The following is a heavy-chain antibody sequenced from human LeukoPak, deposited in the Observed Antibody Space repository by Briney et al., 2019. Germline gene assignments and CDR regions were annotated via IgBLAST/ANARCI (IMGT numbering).Heavy chain of an antibody. CDR2: INAGNGHT. J-gene: IGHJ3*02. CDR3: ARGQVTMVRGVISFDAFDI. CDR1: GYTLTSYA. Sequence: GASVKVSCKASGYTLTSYAMHWVRQAPGQRLEWMGWINAGNGHTKYSQEFQGRVNITRDTSASTAYMELSSLSSEDMAGYYCARGQVTMVRGVISFDAFDIWGQGTMVTVSS. V-gene: IGHV1-3*03. D-gene: IGHD3-10*01.